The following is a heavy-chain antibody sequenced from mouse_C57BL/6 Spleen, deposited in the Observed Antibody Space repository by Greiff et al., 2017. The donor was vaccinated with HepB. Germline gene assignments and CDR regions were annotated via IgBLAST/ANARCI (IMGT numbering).Heavy chain of an antibody. CDR3: TTFNDGYPAWFAY. Sequence: EVQLQQSGAELVRPGASVKLSCTASGFNIKDDYMHWVKQRPEQGLEWIGWIDPENGDTEYASKFQGKATITADTSSNTAYLQLSSLTSEDTAVYYCTTFNDGYPAWFAYWGQGTLVTVSA. J-gene: IGHJ3*01. CDR2: IDPENGDT. CDR1: GFNIKDDY. V-gene: IGHV14-4*01. D-gene: IGHD2-3*01.